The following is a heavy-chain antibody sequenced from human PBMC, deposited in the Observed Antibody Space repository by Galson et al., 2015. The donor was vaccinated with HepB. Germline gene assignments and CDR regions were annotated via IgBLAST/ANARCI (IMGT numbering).Heavy chain of an antibody. D-gene: IGHD6-19*01. CDR2: IRSKANSYAT. CDR1: GFTFSGSA. CDR3: TRQAVAGRSYYYYYYMDV. V-gene: IGHV3-73*01. Sequence: SLRLSCAASGFTFSGSAMHWVRQASGKGLEWVGRIRSKANSYATAYAASVKGRFTISRDDSKNTAYLQMNSLKTEDTAVYYCTRQAVAGRSYYYYYYMDVWGKGTTVTVSS. J-gene: IGHJ6*03.